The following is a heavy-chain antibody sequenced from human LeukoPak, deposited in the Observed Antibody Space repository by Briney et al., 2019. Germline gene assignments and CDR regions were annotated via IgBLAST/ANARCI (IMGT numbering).Heavy chain of an antibody. V-gene: IGHV4-59*12. CDR3: ARRRGYSYGNGPLNY. D-gene: IGHD5-18*01. CDR2: IYYSGNT. CDR1: GGSISNYY. J-gene: IGHJ4*02. Sequence: PSETLSLTCTVSGGSISNYYWSWIRQPPGKGLEWIGYIYYSGNTNYNPSLKSRVTISVDTSKNQFSLKLSSVTAADTAVYYCARRRGYSYGNGPLNYWGQGTLVTVSS.